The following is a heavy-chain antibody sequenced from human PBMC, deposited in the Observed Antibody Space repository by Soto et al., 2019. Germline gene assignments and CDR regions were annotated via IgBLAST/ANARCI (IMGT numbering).Heavy chain of an antibody. CDR1: GFTIGDHA. CDR3: SSSSSWMYYFDF. D-gene: IGHD6-13*01. V-gene: IGHV3-49*03. J-gene: IGHJ4*02. CDR2: IKSQAYGGTT. Sequence: PGVSLRLSCGPSGFTIGDHAVAWFRQAPGKGLEWLSLIKSQAYGGTTEYAASVKGRFTISRDDSKGLAYLQMSSLKTEDTAIYYCSSSSSWMYYFDFWGQGTLVTVSS.